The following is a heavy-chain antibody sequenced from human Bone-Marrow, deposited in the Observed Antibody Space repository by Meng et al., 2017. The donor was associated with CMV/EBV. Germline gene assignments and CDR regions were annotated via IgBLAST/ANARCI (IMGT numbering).Heavy chain of an antibody. V-gene: IGHV1-2*02. CDR2: INSNSGDT. CDR1: GFTFTDYY. D-gene: IGHD3-22*01. CDR3: ARGYCSSTSCKGYDSSGYYYLDP. J-gene: IGHJ5*02. Sequence: ASVKVSCKASGFTFTDYYMQWVRQAPGQGLEWMGWINSNSGDTNYAQKFQGRVTMTRDTSISTAHMELSRLRSDDTAVYYCARGYCSSTSCKGYDSSGYYYLDPWGHGPLVPVSS.